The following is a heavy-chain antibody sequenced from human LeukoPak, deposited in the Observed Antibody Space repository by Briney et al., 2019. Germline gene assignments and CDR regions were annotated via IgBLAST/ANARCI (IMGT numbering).Heavy chain of an antibody. D-gene: IGHD5-18*01. CDR2: IYYSGST. V-gene: IGHV4-39*01. Sequence: SETLSLTCTVSGGSISSSSYYWGWIRQPPGKGLEWIGSIYYSGSTYYNPSLKSRVTISVDTSKNQFSLKLSSVTAADTAVYYCTRIQLWAPYFDYWGQGTLVTVSS. CDR3: TRIQLWAPYFDY. CDR1: GGSISSSSYY. J-gene: IGHJ4*02.